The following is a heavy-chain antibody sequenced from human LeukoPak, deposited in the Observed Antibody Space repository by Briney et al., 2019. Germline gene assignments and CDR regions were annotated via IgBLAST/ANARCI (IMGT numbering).Heavy chain of an antibody. CDR3: VRGPYGSGSYR. Sequence: PGRSLRLSCAASGFTFSSYGMHWVRQAPGKGLEWEAVIWYDGSNKYYADSVQGRFTISRDNSKNTLYLQMNSLRAEDTAVCYCVRGPYGSGSYRWGQGTLVTVSA. CDR1: GFTFSSYG. J-gene: IGHJ4*02. CDR2: IWYDGSNK. D-gene: IGHD3-10*01. V-gene: IGHV3-33*01.